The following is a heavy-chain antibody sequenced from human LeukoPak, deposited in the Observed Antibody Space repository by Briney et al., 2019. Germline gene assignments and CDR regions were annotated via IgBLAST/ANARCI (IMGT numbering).Heavy chain of an antibody. D-gene: IGHD3-10*01. V-gene: IGHV3-66*02. CDR1: GFTVGSNY. Sequence: PEGSLRLSCAASGFTVGSNYMNWVRQAPGKGFEWVSSIYSGGSTDYADPVKGRFTISRDSSKNTVYLQMNSLRSDDTAVYYCAGNNYASGTFLVYWGQGTLVTVSS. CDR3: AGNNYASGTFLVY. CDR2: IYSGGST. J-gene: IGHJ4*02.